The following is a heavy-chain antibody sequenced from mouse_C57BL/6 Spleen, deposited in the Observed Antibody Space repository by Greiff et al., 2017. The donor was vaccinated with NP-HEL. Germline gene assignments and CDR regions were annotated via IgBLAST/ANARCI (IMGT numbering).Heavy chain of an antibody. Sequence: EVRLQQSGPELVKPGASVKISCKASGYTFTDYYMNWVKQSHGKSLEWIGDINPNNGGTSYNQKFKGKATLTVDKSSSTAYMELRSLTSEDSAVYYCARSDYSLDFDVWGTGTTVTVSS. V-gene: IGHV1-26*01. CDR2: INPNNGGT. J-gene: IGHJ1*03. D-gene: IGHD2-12*01. CDR3: ARSDYSLDFDV. CDR1: GYTFTDYY.